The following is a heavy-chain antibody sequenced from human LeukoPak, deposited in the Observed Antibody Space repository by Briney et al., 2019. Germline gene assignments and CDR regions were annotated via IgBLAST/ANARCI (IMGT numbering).Heavy chain of an antibody. CDR1: GFTFSSYS. CDR2: ISSSSSTI. V-gene: IGHV3-48*04. CDR3: ARAKYYDILTGASDAFDI. J-gene: IGHJ3*02. Sequence: GGSLRLSCAASGFTFSSYSMNWVRQAPGKGLEWVSYISSSSSTIYYADSVKGRFTISRDNAKNSLYLQMNSLRAEDTAVYYCARAKYYDILTGASDAFDIWGQGTMVTVSS. D-gene: IGHD3-9*01.